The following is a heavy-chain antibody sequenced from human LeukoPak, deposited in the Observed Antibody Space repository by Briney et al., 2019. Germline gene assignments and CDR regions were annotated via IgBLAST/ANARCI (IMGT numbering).Heavy chain of an antibody. D-gene: IGHD1-26*01. CDR1: GGSFSNYH. J-gene: IGHJ6*03. Sequence: PSETLSLTCAVYGGSFSNYHWSWIRQPPGKGLEWIGYIYYSGSTNYNPSLKSRVTISVDTSKNQFSLKLSSVTAADTAVYYCASGAYSYYYMDVWGKGTTVTISS. V-gene: IGHV4-59*01. CDR3: ASGAYSYYYMDV. CDR2: IYYSGST.